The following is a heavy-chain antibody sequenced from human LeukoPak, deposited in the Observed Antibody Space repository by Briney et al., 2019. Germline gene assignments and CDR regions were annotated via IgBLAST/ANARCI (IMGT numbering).Heavy chain of an antibody. CDR3: ARDPYGGNSRDY. Sequence: PGGSLRLSCAASGFTFSSYSMNWVRQPPGKGLEWVSSISSSSSYIYYADSVKGRFTISRDNAKNSLYLQMNSLRAEDTAVYYCARDPYGGNSRDYWGQGTLVTVSS. CDR1: GFTFSSYS. J-gene: IGHJ4*02. CDR2: ISSSSSYI. D-gene: IGHD4-23*01. V-gene: IGHV3-21*01.